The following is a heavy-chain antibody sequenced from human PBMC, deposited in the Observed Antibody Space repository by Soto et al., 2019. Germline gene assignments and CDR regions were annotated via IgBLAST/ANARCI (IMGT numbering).Heavy chain of an antibody. V-gene: IGHV4-39*01. CDR1: GGSISSSSYY. CDR3: ARSLVATIGYDY. D-gene: IGHD5-12*01. Sequence: PSETLSLTCTVSGGSISSSSYYWGWIRQPPGKGLEWIGSIYYSGSTYYNPSLKSRVTISVDTSKNQFSLKLSSVTAADTAVYYCARSLVATIGYDYWGQGTLVTVPQ. CDR2: IYYSGST. J-gene: IGHJ4*02.